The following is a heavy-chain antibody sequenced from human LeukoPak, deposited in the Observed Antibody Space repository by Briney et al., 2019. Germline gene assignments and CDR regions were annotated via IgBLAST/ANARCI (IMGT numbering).Heavy chain of an antibody. CDR3: ARQGGYDYEGSDY. CDR1: GYSFTSCW. J-gene: IGHJ4*02. CDR2: IYPGDSDT. D-gene: IGHD5-12*01. Sequence: PGESLKISCKGSGYSFTSCWIGWVRQMPGKGLEWMGIIYPGDSDTRYSPSFQGQVTISADKSISTAYLQWSSLKASDPAMYYCARQGGYDYEGSDYWGQGTLVTVST. V-gene: IGHV5-51*01.